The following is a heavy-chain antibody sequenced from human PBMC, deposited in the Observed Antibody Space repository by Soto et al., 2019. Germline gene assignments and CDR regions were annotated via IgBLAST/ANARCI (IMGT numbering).Heavy chain of an antibody. CDR3: ARLMSSAYYLDS. Sequence: PGGSLRLSCAASGFPFSGDWMHWVRQVPGKGLVWVSRINSDGSTTNYADSVKGRFTISRDNANKSLDLQMNSLRAEDTAVYYCARLMSSAYYLDSWGQGSPVTVSS. V-gene: IGHV3-74*01. J-gene: IGHJ4*02. CDR1: GFPFSGDW. CDR2: INSDGSTT. D-gene: IGHD3-22*01.